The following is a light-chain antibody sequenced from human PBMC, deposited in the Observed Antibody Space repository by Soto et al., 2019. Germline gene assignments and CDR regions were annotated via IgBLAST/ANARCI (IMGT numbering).Light chain of an antibody. CDR3: GAWDSGLTIVV. Sequence: QSLLTQAPSVSAAPGQTVTISCSGSTSNIGNNYVSWYQQFPGTAPKLLIYDNDRRPAGIPDRFSGSKSTTSATLGITGLQTGDEANYFCGAWDSGLTIVVFGGGTKLTVL. V-gene: IGLV1-51*01. CDR2: DND. CDR1: TSNIGNNY. J-gene: IGLJ2*01.